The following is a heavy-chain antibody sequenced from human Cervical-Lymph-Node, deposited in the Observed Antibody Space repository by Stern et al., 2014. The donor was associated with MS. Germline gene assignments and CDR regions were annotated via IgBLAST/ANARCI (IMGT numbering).Heavy chain of an antibody. CDR2: IKPSSGST. CDR1: GYIFTNYY. Sequence: QVQLVQSGAEVKKPGASVRVSCKASGYIFTNYYMHWVRQAPGQGLEWMGIIKPSSGSTNYAQKFQGRVTMTRDTSTSTVYMELSSLRSEDTAVYYCGREEYSSSSAGDIDYWGQGTLVTVSS. V-gene: IGHV1-46*03. J-gene: IGHJ4*02. CDR3: GREEYSSSSAGDIDY. D-gene: IGHD6-6*01.